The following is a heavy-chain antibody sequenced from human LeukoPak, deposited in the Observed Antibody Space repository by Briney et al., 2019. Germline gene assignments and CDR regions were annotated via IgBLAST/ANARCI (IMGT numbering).Heavy chain of an antibody. CDR3: VSFYETY. D-gene: IGHD2-2*01. CDR1: GFTFSSYS. CDR2: INSDGSWT. V-gene: IGHV3-74*01. Sequence: GGSLRLSCAASGFTFSSYSMNWVRQAPGKGLEWVSHINSDGSWTSYADSVKGRFTISKDNAKNTVYLQMSNLRAEDTAVYYCVSFYETYWGRGTLVTVSS. J-gene: IGHJ4*02.